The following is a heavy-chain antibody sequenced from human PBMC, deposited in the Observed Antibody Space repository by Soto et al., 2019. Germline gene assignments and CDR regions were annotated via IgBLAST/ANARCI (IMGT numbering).Heavy chain of an antibody. CDR2: IYWDDDK. V-gene: IGHV2-5*02. D-gene: IGHD6-19*01. CDR3: XRLVVAGITYYFDS. Sequence: QITLKESGPSLLRPTQTLTLTCTYSGFSLSSSGVGVGWVRQPPGKALEWLTFIYWDDDKRNNLSLKTRLTXXXXXXXXXXXXXXXXXXXAXXXXXXXXRLVVAGITYYFDSWGQGTLVIVSS. J-gene: IGHJ4*02. CDR1: GFSLSSSGVG.